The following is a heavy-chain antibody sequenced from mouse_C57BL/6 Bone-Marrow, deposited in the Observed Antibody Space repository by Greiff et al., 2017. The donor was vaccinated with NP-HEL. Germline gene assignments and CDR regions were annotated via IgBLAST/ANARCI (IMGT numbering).Heavy chain of an antibody. CDR1: DSEVFPIAY. CDR3: ARGGTTVGAKGYYAMDY. J-gene: IGHJ4*01. CDR2: ILPSIGRT. Sequence: VQLQQSGSELRSPGSSVKLSCKDFDSEVFPIAYMSWVRQKPGHGFEWLGGILPSIGRTIYGEKFEDKATLDADTLSNTAYLELNSLTSEDSAIYYRARGGTTVGAKGYYAMDYWGQGTSVTVSS. V-gene: IGHV15-2*01. D-gene: IGHD1-1*01.